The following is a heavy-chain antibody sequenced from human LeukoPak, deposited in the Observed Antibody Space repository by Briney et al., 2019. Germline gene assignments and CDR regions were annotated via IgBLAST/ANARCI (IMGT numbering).Heavy chain of an antibody. V-gene: IGHV3-48*04. Sequence: GGSLRLSCAASGFTFSNYGMNWVRQAPGKGLEWISYISSSSSLIYYADSLKGRFTISSDNSNNSLYLQMSSLRAEDTALYYCSKVIRSGTYYNCFDPWGQGTLVTVS. CDR3: SKVIRSGTYYNCFDP. CDR1: GFTFSNYG. D-gene: IGHD1-26*01. J-gene: IGHJ5*02. CDR2: ISSSSSLI.